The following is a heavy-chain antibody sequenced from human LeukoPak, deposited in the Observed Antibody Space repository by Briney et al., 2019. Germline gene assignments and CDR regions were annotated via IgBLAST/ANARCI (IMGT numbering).Heavy chain of an antibody. J-gene: IGHJ6*02. Sequence: GGSLRLSCAVSGFTFSSYAMHWVRQVPGKGLEWVAVISYDGSNNYNADSVKGRFTISRDNSKNTLYLQMNSLRAEDTAVYYCAREKLDTVYYGMDVWGQGTTVTVSS. CDR3: AREKLDTVYYGMDV. V-gene: IGHV3-30-3*01. CDR2: ISYDGSNN. D-gene: IGHD5-18*01. CDR1: GFTFSSYA.